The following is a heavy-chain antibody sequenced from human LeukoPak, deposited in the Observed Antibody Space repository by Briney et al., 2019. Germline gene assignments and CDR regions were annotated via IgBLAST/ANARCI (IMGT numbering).Heavy chain of an antibody. J-gene: IGHJ5*02. CDR2: IYYSGST. V-gene: IGHV4-31*03. D-gene: IGHD3-3*01. CDR1: GGSISSGGYY. Sequence: PSETLSLTCTVSGGSISSGGYYWSWIRQHPGKGLVWIGYIYYSGSTYYNPSLKSRVTISVDTSKNQFSLKLSSVTAADTAVYYCARASAFFGVVILSGWFDPWGQGTLVTVSS. CDR3: ARASAFFGVVILSGWFDP.